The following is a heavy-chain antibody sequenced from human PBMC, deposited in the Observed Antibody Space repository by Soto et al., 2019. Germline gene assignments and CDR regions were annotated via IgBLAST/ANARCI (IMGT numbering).Heavy chain of an antibody. CDR3: AREHGYQVHSLYNWFDP. J-gene: IGHJ5*02. CDR1: GFTFSNYE. Sequence: GGSLRLSCAASGFTFSNYEMNWVRQAPGKEPEWISYIGTSGDTMYYADSVRGRFTVSRDNAKNSLFLQMTSLRAEDTAVYYCAREHGYQVHSLYNWFDPWGQGTLGTVSS. D-gene: IGHD1-1*01. V-gene: IGHV3-48*03. CDR2: IGTSGDTM.